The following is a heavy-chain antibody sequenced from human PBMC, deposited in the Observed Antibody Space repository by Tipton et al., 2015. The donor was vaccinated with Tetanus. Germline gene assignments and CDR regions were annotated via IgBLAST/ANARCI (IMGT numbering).Heavy chain of an antibody. D-gene: IGHD2-8*01. CDR3: ARDVAGVAPGPFALGV. Sequence: SLRLSCAASGFTFSDYYMTWIRQAPGKGLEWVSYISRSSSTIYYADSVKGRFTISRDNAKNSLYLQMSSLRAEDTAVYYCARDVAGVAPGPFALGVGAQGTMPPVSS. CDR1: GFTFSDYY. J-gene: IGHJ3*01. V-gene: IGHV3-11*01. CDR2: ISRSSSTI.